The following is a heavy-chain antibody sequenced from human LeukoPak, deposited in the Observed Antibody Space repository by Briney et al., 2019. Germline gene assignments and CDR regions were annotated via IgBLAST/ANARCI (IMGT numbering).Heavy chain of an antibody. D-gene: IGHD6-13*01. CDR1: GGSISSYY. Sequence: SETLSLTCTVSGGSISSYYWSWIRQPAGKGLEWIGRIYTSGSTNYNPSLKSRVTMSVDTSKNQFSLKLSSVTAADTAVYYCARDGVAAAGNWFDLWGQGTLVTVSS. V-gene: IGHV4-4*07. CDR2: IYTSGST. CDR3: ARDGVAAAGNWFDL. J-gene: IGHJ5*02.